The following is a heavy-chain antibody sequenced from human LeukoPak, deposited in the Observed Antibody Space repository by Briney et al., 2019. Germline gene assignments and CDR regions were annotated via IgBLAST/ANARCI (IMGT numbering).Heavy chain of an antibody. CDR3: ARSIVSYYYYYGMDV. CDR2: ISSSSSYI. CDR1: GFTFSSYS. V-gene: IGHV3-21*01. J-gene: IGHJ6*02. Sequence: PGGSLRLSCAASGFTFSSYSMNWVRQAPGKGLEWVSSISSSSSYIYYADSVKGRFTISRDNAKNSLYLQMNSLRAEDTAVYYCARSIVSYYYYYGMDVRGQGTTVTVSS. D-gene: IGHD2-21*01.